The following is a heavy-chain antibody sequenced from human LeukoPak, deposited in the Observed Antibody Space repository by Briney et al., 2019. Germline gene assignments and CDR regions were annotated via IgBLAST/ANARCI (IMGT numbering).Heavy chain of an antibody. V-gene: IGHV4-31*03. CDR1: GGSVSSGDYY. Sequence: SQTLSLTCTVSGGSVSSGDYYWTWLRQLPGKGLEWIGYIYHSGSTYYNPSLRSRVTMSVDTSQNQFSLKLTSVTAADTAVYYCARKGGSYYYFHYWGQGTLVTVSS. CDR3: ARKGGSYYYFHY. CDR2: IYHSGST. D-gene: IGHD1-26*01. J-gene: IGHJ4*02.